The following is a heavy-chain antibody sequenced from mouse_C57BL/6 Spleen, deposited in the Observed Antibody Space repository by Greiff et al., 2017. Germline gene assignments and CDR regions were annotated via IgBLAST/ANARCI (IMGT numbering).Heavy chain of an antibody. CDR3: ARITTVVRYFDV. CDR1: GYTFTDYN. CDR2: INPNNGGT. J-gene: IGHJ1*03. V-gene: IGHV1-22*01. D-gene: IGHD1-1*01. Sequence: EVQLKESGPELVKPGASVKMSCKASGYTFTDYNMHWVKQSHGKSLEWIGYINPNNGGTSYNQKFKGKATLTVNKSSSTAYMELRSLTSEDSAVYYCARITTVVRYFDVWGTGTTVTVSS.